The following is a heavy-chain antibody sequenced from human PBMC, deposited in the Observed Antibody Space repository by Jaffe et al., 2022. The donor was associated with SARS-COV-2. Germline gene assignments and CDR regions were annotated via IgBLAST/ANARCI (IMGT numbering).Heavy chain of an antibody. CDR2: ISYDGSNK. D-gene: IGHD5-12*01. V-gene: IGHV3-30*18. J-gene: IGHJ4*02. CDR1: GFTFSSYG. Sequence: QVQLVESGGGVVQPGRSLRLSCAASGFTFSSYGMHWVRQAPGKGLEWVAVISYDGSNKYYADSVKGRFTISRDNSKNTLYLQMNSLRAEDTAVYYCAKDNSRWLLNAYYFDYWGQGTLVTVSS. CDR3: AKDNSRWLLNAYYFDY.